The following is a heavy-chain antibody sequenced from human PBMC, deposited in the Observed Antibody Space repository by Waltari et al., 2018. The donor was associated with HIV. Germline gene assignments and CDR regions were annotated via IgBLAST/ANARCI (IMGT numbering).Heavy chain of an antibody. Sequence: QVQLQESGPGLVKPAPTLSHTCTVYGGSISRGSYYWSWTRQPARKGLEWIGRIYTSGSTNYNPSLKSRVTISVDTSKNQFSLKLSSVTAADTAVYYCARDERYYDSSGYFNWFDPWGQGTLVTVSS. D-gene: IGHD3-22*01. CDR3: ARDERYYDSSGYFNWFDP. V-gene: IGHV4-61*02. J-gene: IGHJ5*02. CDR2: IYTSGST. CDR1: GGSISRGSYY.